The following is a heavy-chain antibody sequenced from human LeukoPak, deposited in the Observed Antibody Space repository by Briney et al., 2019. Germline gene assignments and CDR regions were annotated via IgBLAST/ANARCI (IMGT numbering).Heavy chain of an antibody. D-gene: IGHD1-26*01. J-gene: IGHJ4*02. CDR3: EREGGSYPDY. CDR2: ISSSGSTI. V-gene: IGHV3-48*03. CDR1: GFTFSSYE. Sequence: PGGSLRLSCAASGFTFSSYEMNWVRQAPGKGLEWVSYISSSGSTIYYADSVKGRFTISRDNAKNSLYLQMNSLRAEDTAVYYCEREGGSYPDYWGQGTLVTVSS.